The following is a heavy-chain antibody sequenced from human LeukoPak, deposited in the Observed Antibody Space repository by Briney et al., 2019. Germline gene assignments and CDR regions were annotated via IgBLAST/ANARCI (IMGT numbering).Heavy chain of an antibody. V-gene: IGHV4-59*01. CDR1: GGSISSYY. Sequence: PSETLSLACTVSGGSISSYYWGWIRQPPGKGLEWIGYIYYSGSTNYNPSLKSRVTISVDTSKNQFSLKLSSVTAADTAVYYCARGAAAGMGYYYYGMDVWGQGTTVTVSS. J-gene: IGHJ6*02. CDR3: ARGAAAGMGYYYYGMDV. D-gene: IGHD6-13*01. CDR2: IYYSGST.